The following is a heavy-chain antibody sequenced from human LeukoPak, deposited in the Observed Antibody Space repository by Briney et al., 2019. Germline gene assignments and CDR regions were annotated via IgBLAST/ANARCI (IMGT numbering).Heavy chain of an antibody. J-gene: IGHJ3*02. V-gene: IGHV1-2*02. CDR3: ARGGPEGTADDASDI. D-gene: IGHD3-10*01. CDR1: GYAFTGYY. Sequence: ASVKVSCKVSGYAFTGYYMHWVRQAPGQGLEWMGWTNPNSGGTSYAQKFQDRVTMTRDTSISTAYMELGSLRSDDTAVYFCARGGPEGTADDASDIWGQGTVVTVSS. CDR2: TNPNSGGT.